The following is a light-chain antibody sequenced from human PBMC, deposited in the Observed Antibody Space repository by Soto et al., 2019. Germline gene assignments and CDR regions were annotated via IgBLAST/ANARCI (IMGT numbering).Light chain of an antibody. CDR2: EGT. Sequence: QSALTQPASVSGSPGQSITISCTGTSSDVAAYNYVSWYQQHPGKAPKLMIFEGTNRPSGVSNRFSGSKSGNTASLTISGLQAEDEAIYFCSSSTNTNTLVIFGGGTKVTVL. V-gene: IGLV2-14*01. J-gene: IGLJ2*01. CDR1: SSDVAAYNY. CDR3: SSSTNTNTLVI.